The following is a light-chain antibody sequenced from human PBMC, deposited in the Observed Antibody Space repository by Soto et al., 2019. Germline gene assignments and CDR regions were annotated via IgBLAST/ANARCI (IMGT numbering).Light chain of an antibody. CDR2: WAS. CDR1: QSVLYNSNNDSY. V-gene: IGKV4-1*01. Sequence: DIVMTQTPDSLAVSLGERATINCKSSQSVLYNSNNDSYLTWYQQKPGQSPKVLIYWASTRESGVPDRFSGSGSGTDFTLTISSLQADDVAVYYCQQYYSIPWTFGQGTKVEIK. J-gene: IGKJ1*01. CDR3: QQYYSIPWT.